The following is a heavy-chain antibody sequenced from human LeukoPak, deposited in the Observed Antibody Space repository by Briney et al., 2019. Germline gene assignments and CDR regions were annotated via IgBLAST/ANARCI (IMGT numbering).Heavy chain of an antibody. V-gene: IGHV4-59*01. J-gene: IGHJ3*02. CDR2: IYYSGST. CDR1: GGSISSYY. D-gene: IGHD3-22*01. CDR3: ARDRFYYDSSGYHDAFDI. Sequence: SETLSLTCTVPGGSISSYYWSWIRQPPGKGLEWIGYIYYSGSTNYNPSLKSRVTISVDTSKNQFSLKLSSVTAADTAVYYCARDRFYYDSSGYHDAFDIWGQGTMVTVSS.